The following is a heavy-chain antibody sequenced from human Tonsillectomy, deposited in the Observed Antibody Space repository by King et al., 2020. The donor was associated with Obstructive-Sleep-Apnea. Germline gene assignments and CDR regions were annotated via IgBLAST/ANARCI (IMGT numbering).Heavy chain of an antibody. J-gene: IGHJ4*02. D-gene: IGHD3-9*01. CDR2: LRGSGGRT. CDR1: GFTFRSYA. V-gene: IGHV3-23*04. CDR3: AKDSMDYDTLTGPVDY. Sequence: VQLVESGGDLVQPGGSLRLSCAASGFTFRSYAMSWVRQAAGEGLEWVSGLRGSGGRTDYADSVKGRFTISRDNSKNTVYLQMNSLRAEDTAGYYCAKDSMDYDTLTGPVDYWGQGTLVTVSS.